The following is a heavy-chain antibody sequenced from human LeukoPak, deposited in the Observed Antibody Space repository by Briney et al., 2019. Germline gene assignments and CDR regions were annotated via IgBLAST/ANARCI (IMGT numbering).Heavy chain of an antibody. D-gene: IGHD3-22*01. V-gene: IGHV4-39*01. CDR3: VSGYYSNFDY. CDR2: IYSSGST. Sequence: PSETLSLTXTVSGGSISSSSYYWGWIRQPPGKGLEWIGSIYSSGSTYYNPSLKSRVTISVDTSKNQFSLKLSSVTAADTAVYYCVSGYYSNFDYWGQGTLVTVSS. CDR1: GGSISSSSYY. J-gene: IGHJ4*02.